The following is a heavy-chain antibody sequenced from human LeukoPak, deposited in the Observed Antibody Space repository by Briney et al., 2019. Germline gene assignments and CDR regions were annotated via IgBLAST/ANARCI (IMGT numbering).Heavy chain of an antibody. CDR3: ARVGSSGYYYVRYGMDV. CDR2: IYTSGST. D-gene: IGHD3-22*01. J-gene: IGHJ6*02. CDR1: GGSISSSSYY. Sequence: PSETLSLTCTVSGGSISSSSYYWSWIRQPAGKGLEWIGRIYTSGSTNYNPSLKSRVTMSVDTSKNQFSLKLSSVTAADTAVYYCARVGSSGYYYVRYGMDVWGRGTTVTVSS. V-gene: IGHV4-61*02.